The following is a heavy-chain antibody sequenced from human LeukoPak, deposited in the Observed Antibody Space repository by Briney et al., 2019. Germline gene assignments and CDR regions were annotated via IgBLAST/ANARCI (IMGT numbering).Heavy chain of an antibody. CDR3: ARGVYIAAAQYGY. CDR1: GGSISNYY. J-gene: IGHJ4*02. Sequence: SETLSLTCTVSGGSISNYYLSWIRQPPGKGLEWIGYIYYSGTTNYNPSLKSRVTISVDTSKNQFSLKLSSVTAADTAVYYCARGVYIAAAQYGYWGQGTLVTVSS. CDR2: IYYSGTT. V-gene: IGHV4-59*01. D-gene: IGHD6-13*01.